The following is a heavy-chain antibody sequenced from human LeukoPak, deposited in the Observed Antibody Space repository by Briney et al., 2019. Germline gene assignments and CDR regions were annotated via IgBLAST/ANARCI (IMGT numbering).Heavy chain of an antibody. D-gene: IGHD3-9*01. Sequence: GRSLRLSCAASGFTFSSYAMHWVRQAPGKGLEWVAVISYDGSNKYYADSVKGRFTISRDNSKNTLYLQMNSLSAEDTAVYYCARELSSGYDILTGYPDTPYGMDVWGKGTTVTVSS. CDR1: GFTFSSYA. J-gene: IGHJ6*04. V-gene: IGHV3-30*04. CDR2: ISYDGSNK. CDR3: ARELSSGYDILTGYPDTPYGMDV.